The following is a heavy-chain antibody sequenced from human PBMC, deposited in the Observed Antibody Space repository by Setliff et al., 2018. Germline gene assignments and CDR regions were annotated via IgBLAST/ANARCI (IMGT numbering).Heavy chain of an antibody. CDR1: GYTFTNYG. V-gene: IGHV1-18*01. CDR3: ARSPPNRGSGSGWYGDF. CDR2: ISAYGGNT. D-gene: IGHD6-19*01. J-gene: IGHJ4*02. Sequence: GASVKVSCKASGYTFTNYGITWVRQAPGQGLEWMGWISAYGGNTKFAQNIQGRVTLTTDTPTSTAYMELRSLRSDDTAVYYCARSPPNRGSGSGWYGDFWGQGTLVTVSS.